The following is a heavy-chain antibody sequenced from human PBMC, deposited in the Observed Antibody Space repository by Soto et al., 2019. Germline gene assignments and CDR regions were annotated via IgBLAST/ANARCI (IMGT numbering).Heavy chain of an antibody. CDR3: SRDEAAHTFDP. CDR1: GYTFTSYG. V-gene: IGHV1-18*01. CDR2: ISPYNGNT. Sequence: QVQLVQSGAEVKKPGASVKVSCKASGYTFTSYGISWVRQAPVQGLECMGWISPYNGNTNYAQKLQGRVTMTTGTSTSTAYMELRSLRSDDTAVYYCSRDEAAHTFDPWGQGILVTVSS. J-gene: IGHJ5*02. D-gene: IGHD6-13*01.